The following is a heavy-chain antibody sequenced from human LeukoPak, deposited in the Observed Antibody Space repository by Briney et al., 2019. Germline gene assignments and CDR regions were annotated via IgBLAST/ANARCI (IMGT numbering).Heavy chain of an antibody. CDR2: ISAYNGNT. CDR1: GYTFTSYG. CDR3: ARGRPTSGSYYWFDP. V-gene: IGHV1-18*01. Sequence: GASVKVSCKASGYTFTSYGISWVRQAPGQGLEWMGWISAYNGNTNYAQKLQGRVTMTTDTSTSTAYMELRSLRSDDTAVYYCARGRPTSGSYYWFDPWGQGTLVTVSS. J-gene: IGHJ5*02. D-gene: IGHD1-26*01.